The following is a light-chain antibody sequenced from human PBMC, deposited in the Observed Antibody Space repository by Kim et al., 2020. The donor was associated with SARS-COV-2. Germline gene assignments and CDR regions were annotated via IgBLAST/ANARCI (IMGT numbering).Light chain of an antibody. J-gene: IGKJ1*01. V-gene: IGKV3-15*01. Sequence: SVSPGERATLTCWASQSIGSNLAWYQQKPGQPPRLLLYDVSTRATGVPARFSGSGSGTEFTLTISSPQSEDVAVYYCQQYNNWWSFGRGTKVDIK. CDR3: QQYNNWWS. CDR2: DVS. CDR1: QSIGSN.